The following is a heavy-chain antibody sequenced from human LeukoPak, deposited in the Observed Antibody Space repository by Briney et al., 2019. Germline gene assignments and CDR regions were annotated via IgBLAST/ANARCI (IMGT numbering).Heavy chain of an antibody. D-gene: IGHD3-3*01. V-gene: IGHV3-53*01. CDR2: IYSGGST. Sequence: ETLSLTCAVYGGSFSGYYWSWVRQAPGKGLEWVSVIYSGGSTYYADSVKGRFTISRDNSKNTLYLQMNSLRAEDTAVYYCARDSGQYYDFWSGYSDYYYGMDVWGQGTTVTVSS. CDR1: GGSFSGYY. CDR3: ARDSGQYYDFWSGYSDYYYGMDV. J-gene: IGHJ6*02.